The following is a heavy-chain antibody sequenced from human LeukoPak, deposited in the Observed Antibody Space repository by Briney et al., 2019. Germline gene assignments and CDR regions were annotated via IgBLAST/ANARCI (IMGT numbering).Heavy chain of an antibody. J-gene: IGHJ4*02. V-gene: IGHV3-66*02. CDR3: AKGGFGSPLDY. CDR1: GFSVSDNY. CDR2: FYTDGNI. Sequence: GGSLRLSCVASGFSVSDNYMNWVRQAPGKGLEWVSVFYTDGNIFYSDSVKVRFTIFRDTSKNIVFLQMNSLRPEDTAMYYCAKGGFGSPLDYWGQGTLVTVSS. D-gene: IGHD3-3*01.